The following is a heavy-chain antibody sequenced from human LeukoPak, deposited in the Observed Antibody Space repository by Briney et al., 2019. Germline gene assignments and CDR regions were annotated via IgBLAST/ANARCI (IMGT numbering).Heavy chain of an antibody. CDR1: GYTFTGYY. V-gene: IGHV1-2*02. J-gene: IGHJ4*02. Sequence: ASVKVSCKASGYTFTGYYIHWVRQAPGQGLEWMGWINPNSGGTNYAQKFQGRVTMTRDTSISTAYMELSRLRSDDTAVYYCARRGGGSSGSDYWGQGTLVTVSS. CDR2: INPNSGGT. D-gene: IGHD2-15*01. CDR3: ARRGGGSSGSDY.